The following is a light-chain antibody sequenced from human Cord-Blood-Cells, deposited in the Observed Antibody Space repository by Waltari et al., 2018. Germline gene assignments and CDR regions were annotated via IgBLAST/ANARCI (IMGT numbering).Light chain of an antibody. CDR3: QQYYSTPPT. V-gene: IGKV4-1*01. J-gene: IGKJ1*01. CDR1: PSVLYSSNNKNY. CDR2: WAS. Sequence: DIVMTPFPDSLAVSLGERATINCKSSPSVLYSSNNKNYLAWYQQKPGQPPKLLIYWASTRETGVPDRFSGSGSGTDFTLTISSLQAEDVAVYYCQQYYSTPPTFGQGTKVEIK.